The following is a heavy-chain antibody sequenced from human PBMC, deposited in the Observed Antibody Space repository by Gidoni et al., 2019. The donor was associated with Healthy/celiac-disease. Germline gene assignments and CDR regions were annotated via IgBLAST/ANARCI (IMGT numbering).Heavy chain of an antibody. CDR1: GFTFSSYA. J-gene: IGHJ4*02. Sequence: EVQLLESGGGLVQPGGSLRLSCAASGFTFSSYAMSWVRQAPGKGLGWVSAISGSGGSTYYADPVKGRFTSSRDNSKNTLYLQMNSLRAEDTAVYYCAKVLYYIAPFDYWGQGPLVTVSS. CDR3: AKVLYYIAPFDY. V-gene: IGHV3-23*01. D-gene: IGHD2-8*01. CDR2: ISGSGGST.